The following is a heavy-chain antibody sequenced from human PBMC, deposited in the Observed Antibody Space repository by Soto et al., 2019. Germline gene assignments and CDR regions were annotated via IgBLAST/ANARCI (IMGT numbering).Heavy chain of an antibody. CDR1: GYTFTSYD. Sequence: ASVKVSCKASGYTFTSYDINWVRQATGQGLEWMGWMNPNSANTGYAQKFQGRVTMTRNTSISTAYMELSSLRSEDTAVYYCARGVTSGSFPPFDLWGQGTLVTVSS. CDR2: MNPNSANT. J-gene: IGHJ4*02. V-gene: IGHV1-8*01. CDR3: ARGVTSGSFPPFDL. D-gene: IGHD1-26*01.